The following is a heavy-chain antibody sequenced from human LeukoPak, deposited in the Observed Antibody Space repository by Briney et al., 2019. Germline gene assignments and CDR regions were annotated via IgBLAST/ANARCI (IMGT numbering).Heavy chain of an antibody. V-gene: IGHV3-7*01. CDR2: IKQDGSEI. Sequence: GGSLRLSCAASGFTFSSYATSWVRQAPGKGLEWVANIKQDGSEIYSGDSLKGRFTISRDNAKNSLYLQMNSLRGEDTAVYYCARDIDWLDCWGQGTLVTVSS. CDR3: ARDIDWLDC. D-gene: IGHD2-15*01. CDR1: GFTFSSYA. J-gene: IGHJ5*01.